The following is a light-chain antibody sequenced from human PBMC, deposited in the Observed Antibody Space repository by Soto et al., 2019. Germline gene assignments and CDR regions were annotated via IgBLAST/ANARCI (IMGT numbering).Light chain of an antibody. CDR1: QSVSSN. J-gene: IGKJ1*01. Sequence: EVVLPQSPDTLSLPPGERATLSCRASQSVSSNLAWYQQKPGQAPRLLIYGASTRATGIPARFSGSGSGTEFTLTISSLQSEDFAVYYCQQYNNWPPVTFGQGTKVDI. V-gene: IGKV3-15*01. CDR2: GAS. CDR3: QQYNNWPPVT.